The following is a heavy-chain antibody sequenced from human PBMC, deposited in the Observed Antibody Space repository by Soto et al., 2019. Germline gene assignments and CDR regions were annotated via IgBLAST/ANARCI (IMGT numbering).Heavy chain of an antibody. J-gene: IGHJ5*02. V-gene: IGHV3-74*01. CDR3: ARGREYSYGFETNWFDP. CDR2: INSDGSST. CDR1: GFTFSSYW. D-gene: IGHD5-18*01. Sequence: EVHLVESGGGLVQPGGSLRLSCAASGFTFSSYWMHWVRQAPGKGLVWVSLINSDGSSTNYADSVKGRFTISRDNAKNTLYLQMNSLRAEDTAVYYCARGREYSYGFETNWFDPWGQGTLVTVSS.